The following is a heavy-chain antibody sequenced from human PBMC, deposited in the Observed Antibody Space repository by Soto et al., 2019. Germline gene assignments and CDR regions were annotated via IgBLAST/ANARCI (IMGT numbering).Heavy chain of an antibody. CDR1: GYTFTSYD. CDR3: ARGAPSDIVVVPAHMDV. Sequence: ASVKVSCKASGYTFTSYDINWVRQATGQGLEWMGWMNPNSGNTGYAQKFQGRVTMTRNTSISTAYMELSSLRSEDTAVYYCARGAPSDIVVVPAHMDVWGKGTTVTVSS. D-gene: IGHD2-2*01. CDR2: MNPNSGNT. J-gene: IGHJ6*03. V-gene: IGHV1-8*01.